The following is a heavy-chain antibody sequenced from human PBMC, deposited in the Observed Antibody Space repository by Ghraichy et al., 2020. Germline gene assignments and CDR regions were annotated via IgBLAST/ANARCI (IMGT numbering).Heavy chain of an antibody. CDR2: ISGSGCST. Sequence: GGSLRLSCAASGFTFSSYAMSWVRQAPGKGLEWVSAISGSGCSTYYADSVKGRFTISRDNFKNTLYLQMNSLRAEDTAVYYCAKFLHYYDFWSGYYSYWGQGTLVTVSS. CDR3: AKFLHYYDFWSGYYSY. D-gene: IGHD3-3*01. V-gene: IGHV3-23*01. J-gene: IGHJ4*02. CDR1: GFTFSSYA.